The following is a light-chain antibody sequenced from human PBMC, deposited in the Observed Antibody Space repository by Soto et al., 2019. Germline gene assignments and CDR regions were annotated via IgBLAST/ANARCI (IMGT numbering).Light chain of an antibody. CDR1: QSVSSN. V-gene: IGKV3-15*01. J-gene: IGKJ1*01. CDR3: QQVNNWPQT. Sequence: EIVMTQSPATLSVSPGERATLSCRASQSVSSNLAWYQQKPGQAPRPLIYGASTRATGIPARFSGSGSGTEFTLTISSLQSEDFAVYCCQQVNNWPQTFGQGTKVEIK. CDR2: GAS.